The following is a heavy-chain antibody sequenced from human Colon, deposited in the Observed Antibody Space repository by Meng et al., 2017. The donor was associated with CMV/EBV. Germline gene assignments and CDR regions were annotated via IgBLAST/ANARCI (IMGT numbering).Heavy chain of an antibody. CDR1: GYTFTNYD. V-gene: IGHV1-8*02. CDR3: ARNIFETGNFDY. D-gene: IGHD1-1*01. Sequence: SCKASGYTFTNYDINWVRQATGQGLEWLGWMSPNSGNTGYAQKFQDRVTMTRDTSKSTAYMELSSLKSEDTAVYYCARNIFETGNFDYWGQGTLVTVSS. J-gene: IGHJ4*02. CDR2: MSPNSGNT.